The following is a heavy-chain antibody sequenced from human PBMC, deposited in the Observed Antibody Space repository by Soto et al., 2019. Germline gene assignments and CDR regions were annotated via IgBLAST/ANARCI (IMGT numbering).Heavy chain of an antibody. CDR3: ARDLTFGGVIVIQLDY. CDR1: GYTFTSYY. D-gene: IGHD3-16*02. CDR2: INPSGGST. Sequence: ASVKVSCKASGYTFTSYYMHWVRQAPGQGLEWMGIINPSGGSTSYAQKFQGRVTMTRDTSTSTVYMEPSSLRSEDTAVYYCARDLTFGGVIVIQLDYWGQGTRVTVSS. V-gene: IGHV1-46*01. J-gene: IGHJ4*02.